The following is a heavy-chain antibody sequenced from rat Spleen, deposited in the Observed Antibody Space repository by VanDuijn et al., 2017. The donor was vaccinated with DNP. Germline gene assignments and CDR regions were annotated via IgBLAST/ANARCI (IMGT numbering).Heavy chain of an antibody. CDR2: ISYDGGST. D-gene: IGHD1-12*02. V-gene: IGHV5-7*01. CDR1: GFIFSDYN. J-gene: IGHJ4*01. CDR3: ARVGDYHDGGDGDVLDV. Sequence: EVQLVESGGDLVQPGRSLKLSCATSGFIFSDYNMAWVRQAPEKGLEWVAYISYDGGSTYYGDSVKGRFTISRDNAKSTLYLQMDSLRPEDTATYYCARVGDYHDGGDGDVLDVWGQGTSVTVSS.